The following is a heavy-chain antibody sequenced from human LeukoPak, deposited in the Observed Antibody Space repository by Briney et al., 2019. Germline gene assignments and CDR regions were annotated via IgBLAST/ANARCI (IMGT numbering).Heavy chain of an antibody. J-gene: IGHJ4*02. V-gene: IGHV1-18*01. CDR1: GYTFTSYG. D-gene: IGHD3-22*01. CDR3: ARDPSQDYYGSSGYYGFDY. CDR2: ISAYNGNT. Sequence: GASVKVSCKASGYTFTSYGISWVRQAPGQGLEWMGWISAYNGNTNYAQKLQGRVTMTTDTSTSTAYMELRSLRSDDTAVYYCARDPSQDYYGSSGYYGFDYWGQGTLVTVSS.